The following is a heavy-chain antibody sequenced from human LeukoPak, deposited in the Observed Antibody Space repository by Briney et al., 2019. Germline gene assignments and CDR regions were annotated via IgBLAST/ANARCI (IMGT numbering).Heavy chain of an antibody. CDR2: IHYSGDT. CDR3: ARHTSYSSGWHLDS. J-gene: IGHJ4*02. V-gene: IGHV4-39*01. Sequence: SETLSLTCTVSGGSISSSSYYWGWIRQPPGEALEWIASIHYSGDTFYNPSLKSRVTISVDTSKNQFSLKLSSVTAADTAVYYCARHTSYSSGWHLDSWGQGTLVTVSS. D-gene: IGHD6-19*01. CDR1: GGSISSSSYY.